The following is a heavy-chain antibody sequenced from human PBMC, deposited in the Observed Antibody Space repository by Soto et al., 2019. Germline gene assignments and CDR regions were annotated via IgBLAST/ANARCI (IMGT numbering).Heavy chain of an antibody. D-gene: IGHD2-21*01. CDR3: TTDIWPYFQSDY. Sequence: VQLVESGGGFVKPGGSLRLSCAASGLTFSNVWMNWVRQAPGKGLEWVGHIKSKTDGGTTDYAAPVKGRFTISRDDSKNTLYLQMNSLKIDDTGVYYCTTDIWPYFQSDYGGQGTLVTVSP. V-gene: IGHV3-15*07. J-gene: IGHJ4*02. CDR2: IKSKTDGGTT. CDR1: GLTFSNVW.